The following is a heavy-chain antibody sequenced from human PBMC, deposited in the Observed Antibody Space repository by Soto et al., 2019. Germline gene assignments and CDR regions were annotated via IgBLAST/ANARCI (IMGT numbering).Heavy chain of an antibody. CDR2: IWHTGRP. D-gene: IGHD2-15*01. J-gene: IGHJ4*02. CDR1: GDSLTNNHW. Sequence: QLQLRESGPGLVQPSGTLSLTCDVSGDSLTNNHWWSWVRQAPGKGLEWIGEIWHTGRPNYNPSLKSRVASSIDKSKNQFSLNLSSVTAADTAVYYCVRDSRTGCSSINCYMHWGQGTLVTVSS. CDR3: VRDSRTGCSSINCYMH. V-gene: IGHV4-4*02.